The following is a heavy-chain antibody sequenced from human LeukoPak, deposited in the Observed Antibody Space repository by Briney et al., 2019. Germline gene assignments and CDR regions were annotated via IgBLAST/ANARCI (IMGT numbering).Heavy chain of an antibody. CDR3: AKDHGDIVVVPAAHYYYYGMDV. D-gene: IGHD2-2*01. J-gene: IGHJ6*02. CDR1: GFPFSPYG. Sequence: PGGSLRLSCAASGFPFSPYGMHWVRQAPGKGLEWVAIIWYDGSNKFYADSVKGRFTISRDNSKNTLYLQMYSLRTEDTTVYYCAKDHGDIVVVPAAHYYYYGMDVWGQGTTVTVSS. V-gene: IGHV3-30*02. CDR2: IWYDGSNK.